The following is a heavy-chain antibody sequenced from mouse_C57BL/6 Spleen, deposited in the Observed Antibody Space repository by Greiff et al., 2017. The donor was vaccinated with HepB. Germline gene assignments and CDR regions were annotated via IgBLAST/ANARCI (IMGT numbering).Heavy chain of an antibody. CDR3: AREGSSGYVTAWFAY. V-gene: IGHV5-9*01. D-gene: IGHD3-2*02. J-gene: IGHJ3*01. Sequence: EVKLVESGGGLVKPGGSLKLSCAASGFTFSSYTMSWVRQTPEKRLEWVATISGGGGNTYYPDSVKGRFTISRDNAKNTLYLQMSSLRSEDTALYYCAREGSSGYVTAWFAYWGQGTLVTVSA. CDR1: GFTFSSYT. CDR2: ISGGGGNT.